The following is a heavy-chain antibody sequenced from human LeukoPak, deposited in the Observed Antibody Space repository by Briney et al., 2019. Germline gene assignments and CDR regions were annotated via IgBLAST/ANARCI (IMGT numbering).Heavy chain of an antibody. Sequence: ASVKVSCKASGYTFTSYAMHWVRQAPGQGLEWMGRINPNSGGTNYAQKFQGRVTMTRDTSISTAYMELSRLRSDDTAVYYCAREDRGGCSGGSCYAPRKLGDYWGQGTLVTVSS. J-gene: IGHJ4*02. CDR1: GYTFTSYA. V-gene: IGHV1-2*06. CDR2: INPNSGGT. D-gene: IGHD2-15*01. CDR3: AREDRGGCSGGSCYAPRKLGDY.